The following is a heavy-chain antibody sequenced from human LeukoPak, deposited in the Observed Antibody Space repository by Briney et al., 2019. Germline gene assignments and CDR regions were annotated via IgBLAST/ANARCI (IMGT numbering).Heavy chain of an antibody. V-gene: IGHV3-23*01. CDR3: AKERGFLEWLPSSGAFDY. J-gene: IGHJ4*02. D-gene: IGHD3-3*01. CDR2: ISGSGGST. CDR1: GFTFSSYA. Sequence: GGSLRLSCAASGFTFSSYAMSWVRQAPGKGLEWVSAISGSGGSTYYADSVKGRFTISRDNSKNTLYLQMNSLRAEDTAVYYCAKERGFLEWLPSSGAFDYWGQGTLVTASS.